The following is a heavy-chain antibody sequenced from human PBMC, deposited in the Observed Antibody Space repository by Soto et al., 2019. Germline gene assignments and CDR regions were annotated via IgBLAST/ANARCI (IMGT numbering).Heavy chain of an antibody. Sequence: LRLSCAASGLTFSSYAMSWVRQAPGKGLEWVSAISGSGGSTYYADSVKGRFTISRDNSKNTLYLQMNSLRAEDTAVYYCAKDLGGTAAQFSMPDYWGQGTLVTVSS. J-gene: IGHJ4*02. CDR2: ISGSGGST. D-gene: IGHD6-25*01. V-gene: IGHV3-23*01. CDR1: GLTFSSYA. CDR3: AKDLGGTAAQFSMPDY.